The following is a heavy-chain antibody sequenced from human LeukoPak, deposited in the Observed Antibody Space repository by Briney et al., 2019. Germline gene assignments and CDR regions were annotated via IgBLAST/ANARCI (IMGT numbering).Heavy chain of an antibody. CDR1: GGSISSSSYY. V-gene: IGHV4-39*01. CDR2: IYYSGST. CDR3: ARLIVGATRSFDY. J-gene: IGHJ4*02. D-gene: IGHD1-26*01. Sequence: PSETLSLTCTVSGGSISSSSYYWGWIRQPPGKGLEWIGSIYYSGSTYYNPSLKSRVTISVDTSKNQFSLKLSSVTAADTAVYYCARLIVGATRSFDYWGQGTLVTVSS.